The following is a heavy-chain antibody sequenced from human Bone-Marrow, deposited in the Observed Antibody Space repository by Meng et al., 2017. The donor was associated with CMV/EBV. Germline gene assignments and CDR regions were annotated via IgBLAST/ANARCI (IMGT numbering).Heavy chain of an antibody. Sequence: QVQLVQSGAEVKKPGSSVKVSCKASGGTFSSYAISWVRQAPGQGLEWMGGIIPIFGTANYAQKFQGRVTITADESTSTAYMELSSLRSEDTAVYYCASHYYDSSAPGIYFQHWGQGTRVTVSS. CDR2: IIPIFGTA. CDR1: GGTFSSYA. V-gene: IGHV1-69*12. D-gene: IGHD3-22*01. J-gene: IGHJ1*01. CDR3: ASHYYDSSAPGIYFQH.